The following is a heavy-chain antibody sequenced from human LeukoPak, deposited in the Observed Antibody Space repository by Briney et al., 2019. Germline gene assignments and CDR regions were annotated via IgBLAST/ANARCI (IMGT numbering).Heavy chain of an antibody. D-gene: IGHD5-18*01. J-gene: IGHJ4*02. CDR2: IIPLFGTT. V-gene: IGHV1-69*13. CDR3: ARGRGIQLWIDY. CDR1: GYTFTGYY. Sequence: GASVKVSCKASGYTFTGYYMHWVRQAPGQGLGWMGGIIPLFGTTNYAQKFQGRVTITADESTSTAYMELSSLRSEDTAVYYCARGRGIQLWIDYWGQETLVTVSS.